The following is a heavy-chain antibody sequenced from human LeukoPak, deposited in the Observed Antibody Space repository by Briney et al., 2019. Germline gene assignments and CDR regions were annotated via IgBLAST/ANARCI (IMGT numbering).Heavy chain of an antibody. CDR3: AKDPDYYGSGDNWFDP. CDR1: GFTFSSYG. V-gene: IGHV3-30*02. CDR2: IRYDGSNK. Sequence: PGGSLRLSCAASGFTFSSYGMHWVRQALGKGLEWVAFIRYDGSNKYYADSVKGRFTISSDNSKNTLYLQMNSLRAEDTAVYYCAKDPDYYGSGDNWFDPWGQGTLVTVAS. D-gene: IGHD3-10*01. J-gene: IGHJ5*02.